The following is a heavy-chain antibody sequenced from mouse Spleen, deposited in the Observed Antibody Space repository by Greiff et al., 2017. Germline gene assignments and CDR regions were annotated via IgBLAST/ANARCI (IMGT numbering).Heavy chain of an antibody. Sequence: EVKVVESGGGLVKLGGSLKLSCAASGFTFSSYAMSWVRQTPEKRLEWVATISSGGGNTYYPDSVKGRFTISRDNAKNTLYLQMSSLKSEDTAMYYCARIYGSSYDYWGQGTTLTVSS. V-gene: IGHV5-9*04. CDR2: ISSGGGNT. CDR1: GFTFSSYA. CDR3: ARIYGSSYDY. D-gene: IGHD1-1*01. J-gene: IGHJ2*01.